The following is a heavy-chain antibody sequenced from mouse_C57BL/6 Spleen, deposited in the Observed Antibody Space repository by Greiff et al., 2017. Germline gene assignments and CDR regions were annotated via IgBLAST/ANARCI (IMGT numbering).Heavy chain of an antibody. J-gene: IGHJ2*01. CDR3: ARSTAQALDY. CDR2: INPSSGYT. V-gene: IGHV1-4*01. Sequence: VQLQQSGAELARPGASVKMSCKASGYTFTSYTMHWVKQRPGQGLEWIGYINPSSGYTKYNQKFKDKATLTADKSSSTAYMQLSSLTSEDSAVYYCARSTAQALDYWGQGTTLTVSS. CDR1: GYTFTSYT. D-gene: IGHD3-2*02.